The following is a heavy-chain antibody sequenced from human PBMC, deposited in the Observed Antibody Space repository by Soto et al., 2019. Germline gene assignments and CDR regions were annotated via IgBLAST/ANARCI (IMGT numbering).Heavy chain of an antibody. CDR3: ARHLTGDLGRGMDV. Sequence: GESLKISCKGSGYSFTRYWIGWVRRMPGKGLELMGIVFPDDSDVRYSPSFQGQATISADKSINTAYLQWSALKASDTAMYYCARHLTGDLGRGMDVWGQGTTVTVSS. J-gene: IGHJ6*02. D-gene: IGHD7-27*01. V-gene: IGHV5-51*01. CDR2: VFPDDSDV. CDR1: GYSFTRYW.